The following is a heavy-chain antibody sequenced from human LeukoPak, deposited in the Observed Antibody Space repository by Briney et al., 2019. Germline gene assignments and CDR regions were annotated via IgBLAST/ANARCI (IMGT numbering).Heavy chain of an antibody. CDR1: GGSISSGGYY. D-gene: IGHD3-22*01. Sequence: MPSETLSLTCTVSGGSISSGGYYWSWIRQPPGKGLEWIGYIYHSGSTYYNPSLKSRVTISVDRSKNQFSLKLSSVTAADTAVYYCARDHVAYYYDSSGYPNYYYYYMDVWGKGTTVTVSS. J-gene: IGHJ6*03. V-gene: IGHV4-30-2*01. CDR2: IYHSGST. CDR3: ARDHVAYYYDSSGYPNYYYYYMDV.